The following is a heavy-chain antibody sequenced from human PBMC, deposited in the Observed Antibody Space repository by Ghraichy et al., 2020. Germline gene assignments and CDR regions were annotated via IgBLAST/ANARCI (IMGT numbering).Heavy chain of an antibody. CDR3: AREERHHDAFDI. Sequence: SETLSLTCTVSGGSVSSGSYYWSWIRQPPGKGLEWIGYIYYSGSTNYNPSLKSRVTISVDTSKNQFSLKLSSVTAADTAVYYCAREERHHDAFDIWGQGTMVTVSS. V-gene: IGHV4-61*01. CDR2: IYYSGST. J-gene: IGHJ3*02. D-gene: IGHD1-1*01. CDR1: GGSVSSGSYY.